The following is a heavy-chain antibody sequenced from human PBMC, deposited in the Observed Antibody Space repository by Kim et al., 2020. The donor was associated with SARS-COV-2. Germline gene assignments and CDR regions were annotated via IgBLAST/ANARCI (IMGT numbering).Heavy chain of an antibody. D-gene: IGHD4-17*01. J-gene: IGHJ3*01. CDR2: ILGSGTDP. CDR1: GLSFSNYG. V-gene: IGHV3-23*01. CDR3: ARDPNGDFIGTFVF. Sequence: GGSLRLSCAASGLSFSNYGLTWVRQPPGKGLEWVSSILGSGTDPWYADSVKGRFTISRDNSKNTRYLQMNSLGADDTALYFCARDPNGDFIGTFVFWGRGTLVTVSS.